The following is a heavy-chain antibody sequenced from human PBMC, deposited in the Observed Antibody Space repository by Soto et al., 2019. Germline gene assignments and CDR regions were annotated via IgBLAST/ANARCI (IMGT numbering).Heavy chain of an antibody. CDR3: ARDPAGSGSYSLDY. Sequence: QLQESGPGLVKPSQTLSLTCTVSGNSIRTSSYSWNWIRQHPGKGLEWIGNIFYSGRTYYNPSLRSRVIISVDTSKNQCSLKLNSVTAADTAVYYSARDPAGSGSYSLDYWGQGTLVTVSS. CDR1: GNSIRTSSYS. V-gene: IGHV4-31*03. CDR2: IFYSGRT. D-gene: IGHD3-10*01. J-gene: IGHJ4*02.